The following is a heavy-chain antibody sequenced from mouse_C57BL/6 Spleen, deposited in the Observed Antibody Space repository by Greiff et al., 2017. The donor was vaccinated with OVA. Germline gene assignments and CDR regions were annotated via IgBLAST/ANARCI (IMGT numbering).Heavy chain of an antibody. D-gene: IGHD1-1*01. Sequence: QVQLKESGPGLVQPSQSLSITCTVSGFSLTSYGVHWVRQSPGKGLEWLGVIWSGGSTDYNAAFISRLSISKDNSKSQVFFKMNSLQADDTAIYYCARKGDYGSRGYYYAMDYWGQGTSVTVSS. V-gene: IGHV2-2*01. CDR3: ARKGDYGSRGYYYAMDY. J-gene: IGHJ4*01. CDR1: GFSLTSYG. CDR2: IWSGGST.